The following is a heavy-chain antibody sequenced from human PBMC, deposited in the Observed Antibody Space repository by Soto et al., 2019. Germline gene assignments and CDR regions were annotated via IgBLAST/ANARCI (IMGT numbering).Heavy chain of an antibody. V-gene: IGHV4-34*01. CDR2: INHSGGT. D-gene: IGHD2-15*01. Sequence: SETLSLTCAVYGGSFSGYYWSWIRQPPGKGLEWIGEINHSGGTNYNPSLKSRVTISVDTSKNQFSLKLSSVTAADTAVYYCAREPVVVAAKTDYWGQGTLVTVSS. CDR3: AREPVVVAAKTDY. J-gene: IGHJ4*02. CDR1: GGSFSGYY.